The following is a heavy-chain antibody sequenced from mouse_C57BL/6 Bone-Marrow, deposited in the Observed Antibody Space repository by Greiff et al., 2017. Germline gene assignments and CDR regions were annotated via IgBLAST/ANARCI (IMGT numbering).Heavy chain of an antibody. CDR2: IDPEDGET. J-gene: IGHJ4*01. D-gene: IGHD1-1*01. V-gene: IGHV14-2*01. CDR1: GFNIQDYY. Sequence: EVKLVESGAELVKPGASVKLSCTASGFNIQDYYMHWVKQRTEQGLEWIGRIDPEDGETKYAPKFQGKATITADTSSNTAYLQLSSLTSADTAVYYCASPYYYGSSYYAMDYWGQGTSVTVSS. CDR3: ASPYYYGSSYYAMDY.